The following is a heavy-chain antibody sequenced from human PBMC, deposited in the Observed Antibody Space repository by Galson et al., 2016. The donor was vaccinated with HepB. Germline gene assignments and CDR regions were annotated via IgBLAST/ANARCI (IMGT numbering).Heavy chain of an antibody. CDR1: GFTFGDYG. CDR2: ISWNSSSI. D-gene: IGHD1-1*01. J-gene: IGHJ4*02. CDR3: AKDRTSNRGRSPIDY. V-gene: IGHV3-9*01. Sequence: SLRLSCAASGFTFGDYGMHWVRQAPGKGLEWVSGISWNSSSIYYADSVKGRFTITRDNAKNSLYLQMNSLRLEDTAHYYCAKDRTSNRGRSPIDYWGQGILVTVS.